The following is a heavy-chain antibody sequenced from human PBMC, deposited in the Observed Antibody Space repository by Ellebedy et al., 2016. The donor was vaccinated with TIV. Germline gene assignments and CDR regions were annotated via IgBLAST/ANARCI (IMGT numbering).Heavy chain of an antibody. CDR3: ARDGVLTGAFDL. D-gene: IGHD3-9*01. Sequence: GGSLRLSXATSGFSFSTSAMPWVRQAPGKGLQWVAVLSYVVSNEYYGDSVKGRFTISRDISKNTLYLHMNSLRPDDTAVYYCARDGVLTGAFDLWGQGTMLTVSS. CDR1: GFSFSTSA. V-gene: IGHV3-30-3*01. CDR2: LSYVVSNE. J-gene: IGHJ3*01.